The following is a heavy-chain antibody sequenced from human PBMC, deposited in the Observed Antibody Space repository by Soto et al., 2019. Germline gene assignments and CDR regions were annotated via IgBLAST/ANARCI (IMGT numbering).Heavy chain of an antibody. CDR3: ARDIFRGYSGPKDY. V-gene: IGHV1-18*01. J-gene: IGHJ4*02. CDR2: ISAYNGNT. D-gene: IGHD5-12*01. CDR1: GYTFTSYG. Sequence: GASVKVSCKASGYTFTSYGISWVRQAPGQGLEWMGWISAYNGNTNYAQKLQGRVTMTTDTPTSTAYMELRSLRSDDTAVYYCARDIFRGYSGPKDYWGQGTLVTVSS.